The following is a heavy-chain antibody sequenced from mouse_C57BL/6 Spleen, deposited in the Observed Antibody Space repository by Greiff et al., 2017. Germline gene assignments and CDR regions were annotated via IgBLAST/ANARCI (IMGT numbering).Heavy chain of an antibody. CDR3: ARHRDFMDY. CDR1: GFTFSDYG. J-gene: IGHJ4*01. CDR2: ISSGSSTI. D-gene: IGHD2-14*01. V-gene: IGHV5-17*03. Sequence: EVKVEESGGGLVKPGGSLKLSCAASGFTFSDYGMHWVRQAPEKGLEWVAYISSGSSTIYYADTVKGRFTISRDNAKNTLCLQLTSLRSEDTAMYYCARHRDFMDYWGQGTSVTVSS.